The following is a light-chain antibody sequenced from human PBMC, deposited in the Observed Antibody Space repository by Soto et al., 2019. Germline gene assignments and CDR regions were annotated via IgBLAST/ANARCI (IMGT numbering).Light chain of an antibody. Sequence: DIQMTQSPSTLSASVGDRVTITCRASQIISSWLAWYQQKPGKAPKLLIYRASNLQSGVPSRFSGSGSGTEFTLTISSLQPDDFATYYCQRYVGYSLTFGQGTKLEIK. CDR2: RAS. J-gene: IGKJ2*01. CDR1: QIISSW. CDR3: QRYVGYSLT. V-gene: IGKV1-5*03.